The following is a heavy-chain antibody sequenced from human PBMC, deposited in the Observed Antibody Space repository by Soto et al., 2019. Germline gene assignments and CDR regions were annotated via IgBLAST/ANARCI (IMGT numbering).Heavy chain of an antibody. CDR1: GFTVSSHY. CDR3: ARAPTGYYDSSGYYYNYWYFDL. V-gene: IGHV3-66*01. J-gene: IGHJ2*01. D-gene: IGHD3-22*01. Sequence: PGGSLRLSCAASGFTVSSHYMSWVRQAPGKGLECVSVIYSGGSTYYAGSVKARFTISRDNSKNTLYLQMNSLRAEDTAVYYCARAPTGYYDSSGYYYNYWYFDLWGRGTLVTVSS. CDR2: IYSGGST.